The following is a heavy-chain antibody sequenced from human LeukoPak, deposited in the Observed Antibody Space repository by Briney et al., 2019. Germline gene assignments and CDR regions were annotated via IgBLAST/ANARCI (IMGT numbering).Heavy chain of an antibody. CDR3: ARVCSSTSCYGAFDI. Sequence: ALVKVSCKASGYTFTSSGISWVRQAPGHGLEWRGWISAYNGNTNYAQKLQGRVTMTTDTSTSTAYMELRSLRSDDTAVYYCARVCSSTSCYGAFDIWGQGTMVTVSS. V-gene: IGHV1-18*01. J-gene: IGHJ3*02. CDR1: GYTFTSSG. CDR2: ISAYNGNT. D-gene: IGHD2-2*01.